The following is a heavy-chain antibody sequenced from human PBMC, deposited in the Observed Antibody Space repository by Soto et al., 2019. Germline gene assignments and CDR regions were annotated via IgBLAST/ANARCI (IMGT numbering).Heavy chain of an antibody. J-gene: IGHJ4*02. V-gene: IGHV3-21*04. Sequence: GGSLRLSCAASGFTFSSYSMNWVRQAPGKGLEWVASMSSSSSYIYYADSVKGRFTISRDIAKNTLYLQMNSLRADDAAIYFCAKVGALKQWLEDLDFRAQRTPVTVSS. D-gene: IGHD6-19*01. CDR3: AKVGALKQWLEDLDF. CDR2: MSSSSSYI. CDR1: GFTFSSYS.